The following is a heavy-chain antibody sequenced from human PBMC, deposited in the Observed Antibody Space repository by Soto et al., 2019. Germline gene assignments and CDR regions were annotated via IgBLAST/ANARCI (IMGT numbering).Heavy chain of an antibody. CDR1: GFTVSSNY. Sequence: EVQLVESGGGLVQPGGSLRLSCAASGFTVSSNYMSWVRQAPGKGLEWVSVIYSGGSTYYADSVKGRFTISRDNSKNTLYLQMNSLRAEDMAVYYCAREISGSYYNWFDPWGQGTLVTVSS. CDR3: AREISGSYYNWFDP. CDR2: IYSGGST. J-gene: IGHJ5*02. D-gene: IGHD3-10*01. V-gene: IGHV3-66*01.